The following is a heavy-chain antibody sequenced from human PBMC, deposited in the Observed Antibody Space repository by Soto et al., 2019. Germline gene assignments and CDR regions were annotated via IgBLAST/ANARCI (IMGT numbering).Heavy chain of an antibody. CDR1: GGSFSGYY. Sequence: SATLSLTCAVYGGSFSGYYWSWIRQPPGKGLEWIGEINHSGSTNYNPSLKSRVTISVDTSKNQFSLKLSSVTAADTAVYYCARGWSNPINWFDPWGQGTLVTVSS. CDR2: INHSGST. J-gene: IGHJ5*02. CDR3: ARGWSNPINWFDP. D-gene: IGHD1-1*01. V-gene: IGHV4-34*01.